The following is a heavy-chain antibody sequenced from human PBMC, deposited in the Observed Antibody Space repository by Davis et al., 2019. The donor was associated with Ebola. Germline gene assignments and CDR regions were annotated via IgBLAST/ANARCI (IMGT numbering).Heavy chain of an antibody. V-gene: IGHV3-15*01. CDR3: TTSDYDSSGYLTDY. J-gene: IGHJ4*02. CDR1: GFTFTNAW. Sequence: PGGSLRLSCAVSGFTFTNAWMSWVRQAPGKGLEWVGRIKSKTDGGTTDYAAPVKGRFTISRDDSKNTAYLQVNSLKTEDTAVYYCTTSDYDSSGYLTDYWGQGTLVTVSS. D-gene: IGHD3-22*01. CDR2: IKSKTDGGTT.